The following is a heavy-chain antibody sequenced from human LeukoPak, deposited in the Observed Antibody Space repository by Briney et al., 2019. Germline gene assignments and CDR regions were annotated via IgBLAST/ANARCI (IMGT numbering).Heavy chain of an antibody. V-gene: IGHV3-11*05. D-gene: IGHD4-11*01. CDR1: GFTFSDYC. CDR3: ARARDYLFDY. Sequence: PGGSLRLSCAASGFTFSDYCMSWIRQAPRKGLEWVSYISSSSSYTNYADSVKGRFSISRDNAKNSLYLQMNSLRAEDTALYYCARARDYLFDYWGQGTLVTVSS. CDR2: ISSSSSYT. J-gene: IGHJ4*02.